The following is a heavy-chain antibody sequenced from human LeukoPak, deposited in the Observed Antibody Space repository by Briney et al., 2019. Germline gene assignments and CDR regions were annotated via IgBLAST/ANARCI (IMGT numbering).Heavy chain of an antibody. Sequence: SETLSLTCTVSGYSISSGYYWGWIRPPPGKGLEWIGSIYHSGSTYYNPSLKSRVTISVDTSKNQFSLKLSSVTAADTAVYYCARVEMATITVFDYWGQGTLVTVSS. CDR2: IYHSGST. CDR1: GYSISSGYY. D-gene: IGHD5-24*01. CDR3: ARVEMATITVFDY. J-gene: IGHJ4*02. V-gene: IGHV4-38-2*02.